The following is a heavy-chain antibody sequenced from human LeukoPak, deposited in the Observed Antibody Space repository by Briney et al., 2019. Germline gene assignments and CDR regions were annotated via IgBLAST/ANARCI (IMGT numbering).Heavy chain of an antibody. CDR3: AKELAANWFDP. CDR2: ISYDGSNK. Sequence: PGGSLRLSCAASGFTFSSYGMHWVRQAPGKGLEWVAVISYDGSNKYYADSVKGRFTISRDNSKNTLYLQMNSLRAEATAVYYCAKELAANWFDPWGQGTLVTVSS. V-gene: IGHV3-30*18. D-gene: IGHD2-15*01. CDR1: GFTFSSYG. J-gene: IGHJ5*02.